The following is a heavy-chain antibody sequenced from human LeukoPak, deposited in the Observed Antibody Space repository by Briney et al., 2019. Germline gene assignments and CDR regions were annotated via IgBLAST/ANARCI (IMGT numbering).Heavy chain of an antibody. J-gene: IGHJ5*02. Sequence: SVKVSCKASGGTFSSYAISWVRQAPGQGLEWMGGIIPIFGTANYAQKFQGRVTITADESTSTAYMELSSLRSEDTAVYYCARVGAVAGIFNNWFDPWGQGTLVTVSS. D-gene: IGHD6-19*01. CDR3: ARVGAVAGIFNNWFDP. V-gene: IGHV1-69*13. CDR1: GGTFSSYA. CDR2: IIPIFGTA.